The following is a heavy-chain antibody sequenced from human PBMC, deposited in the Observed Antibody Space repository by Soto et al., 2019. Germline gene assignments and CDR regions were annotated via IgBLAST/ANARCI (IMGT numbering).Heavy chain of an antibody. J-gene: IGHJ5*02. CDR3: ARVEMATNSNWFDP. CDR2: IIPILGIA. CDR1: GGTFSSYT. V-gene: IGHV1-69*02. D-gene: IGHD5-12*01. Sequence: QVQLVQSGAEVKKPGSSVKVSCKASGGTFSSYTISWVRQAPGQGLEWMGRIIPILGIANYAQKFQGRVTITADKSTSTAYMVLSSLRSEDTAVYYCARVEMATNSNWFDPWGQGTLVTVSS.